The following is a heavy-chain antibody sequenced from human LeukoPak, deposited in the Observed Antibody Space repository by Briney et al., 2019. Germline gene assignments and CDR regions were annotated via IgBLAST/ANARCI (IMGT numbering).Heavy chain of an antibody. D-gene: IGHD4-17*01. CDR3: AKTRQYGDYLYYFDY. CDR1: GFTFSTYA. Sequence: GGSLRLSCAASGFTFSTYAMSWVRQAPGKGLEWVAVISYDGSNKYYADSVKGRFTISRDNSKNTLCLQMNSLRAEDTAVYYCAKTRQYGDYLYYFDYWGQGTLVTVSS. J-gene: IGHJ4*02. CDR2: ISYDGSNK. V-gene: IGHV3-30*18.